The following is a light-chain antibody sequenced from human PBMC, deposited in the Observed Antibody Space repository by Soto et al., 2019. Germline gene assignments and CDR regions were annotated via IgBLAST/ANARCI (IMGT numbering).Light chain of an antibody. J-gene: IGKJ4*01. V-gene: IGKV1-17*01. CDR2: AVS. CDR3: LQHNTYPLS. Sequence: DIQLTQSPSSLSASVGXXVTIXCRASQGIRDDLGWYQQKPGKAPTXXIYAVSSLQNGVPSRFSGTGSGTEFTLTISSLQPEDFATYYCLQHNTYPLSFGGGTKVDIK. CDR1: QGIRDD.